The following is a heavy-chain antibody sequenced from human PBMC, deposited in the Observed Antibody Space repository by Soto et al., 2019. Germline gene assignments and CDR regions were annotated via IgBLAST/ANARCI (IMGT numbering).Heavy chain of an antibody. CDR2: IIPILGIT. Sequence: QVQLVQSGAEVKKPGSSVKVSCKASGGTFSSYTFSWVRQAPGQGLEWMGRIIPILGITNYAQKFQGRVTISADTSTSTAYVELSSLTSEDTAVYYCARDLGLGDGTTVYGNWFDPWGQGTLVIVSS. D-gene: IGHD3-10*01. CDR3: ARDLGLGDGTTVYGNWFDP. V-gene: IGHV1-69*08. CDR1: GGTFSSYT. J-gene: IGHJ5*02.